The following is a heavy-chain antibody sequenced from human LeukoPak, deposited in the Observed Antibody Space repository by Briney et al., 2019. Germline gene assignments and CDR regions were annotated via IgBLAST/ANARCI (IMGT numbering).Heavy chain of an antibody. CDR1: GFTFSSYS. CDR3: ARDGVANSAEYFQH. D-gene: IGHD3-3*01. V-gene: IGHV3-21*01. CDR2: ISSSSSYI. Sequence: GGSLRLSCAASGFTFSSYSMNWVRQAPGKGLEWVSSISSSSSYIYYADSVKGRFTISRDNAKNSLYLRMNSLRAEDTAVYYCARDGVANSAEYFQHWGQGTLVTVSS. J-gene: IGHJ1*01.